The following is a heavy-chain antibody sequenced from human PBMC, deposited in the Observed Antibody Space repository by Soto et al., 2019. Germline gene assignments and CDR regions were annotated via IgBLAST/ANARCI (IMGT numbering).Heavy chain of an antibody. J-gene: IGHJ4*02. CDR2: ISAYNGNT. V-gene: IGHV1-18*01. CDR3: ARPHSYYDSSGYYYLGYFDY. D-gene: IGHD3-22*01. CDR1: GYTFNRYG. Sequence: ASVKVSCKASGYTFNRYGITWVRQAPGQGLEWMGWISAYNGNTNYAQKLQGRVTMTTDTSTSTAYMELRSLRSDDTAVYYCARPHSYYDSSGYYYLGYFDYWGQGTLVTVSS.